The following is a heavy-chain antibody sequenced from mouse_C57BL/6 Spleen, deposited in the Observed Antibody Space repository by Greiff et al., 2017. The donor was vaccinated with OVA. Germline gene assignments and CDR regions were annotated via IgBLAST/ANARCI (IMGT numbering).Heavy chain of an antibody. D-gene: IGHD1-1*01. CDR3: TRDGSTYFDY. CDR2: IDPETGGT. J-gene: IGHJ2*01. Sequence: VQLQESGAELVRPGASVTLSCKASGYTFTDYEMHWVKQTPVHGLEWIGAIDPETGGTAYNQKFKGKAILTADKSSSTAYMELRSLTSEDSAVYYCTRDGSTYFDYWGKGTTLTVSS. CDR1: GYTFTDYE. V-gene: IGHV1-15*01.